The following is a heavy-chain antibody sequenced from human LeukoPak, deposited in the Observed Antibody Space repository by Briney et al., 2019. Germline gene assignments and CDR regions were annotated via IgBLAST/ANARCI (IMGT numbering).Heavy chain of an antibody. Sequence: GGSLRLSCAASGFTFSSYWMTWVRQAPGKGLEWVANIKLDGSEKYYVDSVKGRFTISRDNAKNSLYLQMNSLRAEDTAAYYCASYNYYHYYIDVWGKGTTVTVSS. CDR2: IKLDGSEK. V-gene: IGHV3-7*01. CDR3: ASYNYYHYYIDV. J-gene: IGHJ6*03. CDR1: GFTFSSYW.